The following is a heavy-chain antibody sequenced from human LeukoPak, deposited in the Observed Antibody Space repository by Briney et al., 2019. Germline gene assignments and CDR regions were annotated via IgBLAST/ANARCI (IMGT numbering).Heavy chain of an antibody. Sequence: SETLSLTCTVSGGSISSSSYYWGWIRQPPGKGLEWIGSIYYSGSTYYNPSLKSRVTISVDTSKSQFSLKLSSVTAADTAVYYCARDPVAAAGEKSYFDYWGQGTLVTVSS. CDR3: ARDPVAAAGEKSYFDY. CDR1: GGSISSSSYY. J-gene: IGHJ4*02. V-gene: IGHV4-39*07. CDR2: IYYSGST. D-gene: IGHD6-13*01.